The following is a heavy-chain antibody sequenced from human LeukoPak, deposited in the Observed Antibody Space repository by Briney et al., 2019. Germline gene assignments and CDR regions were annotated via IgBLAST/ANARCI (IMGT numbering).Heavy chain of an antibody. CDR1: GFTFSSYA. Sequence: PGGSLRLSCAASGFTFSSYAMHWVRQAPGKGLEWVAVISYDGSNKYYADSVKGRFTISRDNSKNTLYLQMNSLRAEDTAVYYCARGGAYSYGYIGYWGQGTLVTVSS. CDR2: ISYDGSNK. D-gene: IGHD5-18*01. V-gene: IGHV3-30*04. CDR3: ARGGAYSYGYIGY. J-gene: IGHJ4*02.